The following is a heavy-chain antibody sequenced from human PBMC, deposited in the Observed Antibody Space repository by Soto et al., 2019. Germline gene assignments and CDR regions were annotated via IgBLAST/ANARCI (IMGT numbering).Heavy chain of an antibody. V-gene: IGHV1-18*01. CDR1: GYTFTSYG. J-gene: IGHJ6*02. CDR3: ALKGEYCSSTSCHYVMDV. D-gene: IGHD2-2*01. CDR2: ISAYNGNT. Sequence: ASVKVSCKASGYTFTSYGISWVRQAPGQGLEWMGWISAYNGNTNYAQKLQGRVTMTTDTSTSTAYMELRSLRSDDTAVYYCALKGEYCSSTSCHYVMDVWGQGSTVTVSS.